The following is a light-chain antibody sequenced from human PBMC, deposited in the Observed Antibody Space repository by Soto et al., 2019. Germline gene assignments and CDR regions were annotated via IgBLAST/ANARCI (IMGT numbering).Light chain of an antibody. Sequence: QSALTQPASVSGSPGQSITISCTGTSTDVGGYNYVSWYQQHPGKAPKLMIYEVNNRPSGVSDRFSGSKSGNTASLTISGLQAEDEDDYYCSSYTRSATLGVFGGGTKLTVL. V-gene: IGLV2-14*01. CDR1: STDVGGYNY. J-gene: IGLJ3*02. CDR3: SSYTRSATLGV. CDR2: EVN.